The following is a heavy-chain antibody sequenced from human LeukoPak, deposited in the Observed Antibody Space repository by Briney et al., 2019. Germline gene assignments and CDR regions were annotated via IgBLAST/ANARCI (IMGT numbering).Heavy chain of an antibody. Sequence: SETLSLTCTVSGGSISSYYWSWIRQPPGKGLEWIGYIYYSGSTNYNPSLKSRVTISVDTSKNQFSLKLSSVTAANTAVYYCARVNIPNYYYYGMDVWGQGTTVTVSS. D-gene: IGHD2-2*02. J-gene: IGHJ6*02. CDR2: IYYSGST. CDR3: ARVNIPNYYYYGMDV. V-gene: IGHV4-59*01. CDR1: GGSISSYY.